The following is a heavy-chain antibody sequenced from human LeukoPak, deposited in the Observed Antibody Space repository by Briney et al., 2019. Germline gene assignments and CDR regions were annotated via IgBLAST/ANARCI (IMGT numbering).Heavy chain of an antibody. J-gene: IGHJ4*02. CDR3: AKARVPSGSYRPLFDY. CDR2: ISSSSSYI. D-gene: IGHD1-26*01. V-gene: IGHV3-21*04. Sequence: GGSLRLSCAASGFTFSSYSMNWVRQAPGKGLEWVSSISSSSSYIYYADSVKGRFTISRDNAKNTLYLQMNSLRAEDTAVYYCAKARVPSGSYRPLFDYWGQGTLVTVSS. CDR1: GFTFSSYS.